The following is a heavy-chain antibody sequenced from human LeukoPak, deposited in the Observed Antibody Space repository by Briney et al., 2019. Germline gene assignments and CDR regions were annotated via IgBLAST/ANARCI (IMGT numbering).Heavy chain of an antibody. Sequence: GGSLRLSCAASGFTFSNAWMSWVRQAPGKGLEWVGLIKSKTDGGTTDYAAPVKGRFTISRDDSKDMLYLQINSLKIDDTAVYYCGTGQAGTCHDGFWGQGTLVTVSS. CDR3: GTGQAGTCHDGF. J-gene: IGHJ4*02. CDR2: IKSKTDGGTT. CDR1: GFTFSNAW. D-gene: IGHD5-24*01. V-gene: IGHV3-15*01.